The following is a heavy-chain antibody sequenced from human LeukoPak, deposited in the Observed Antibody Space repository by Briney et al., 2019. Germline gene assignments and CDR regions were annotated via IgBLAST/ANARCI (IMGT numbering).Heavy chain of an antibody. CDR2: VYYTGST. J-gene: IGHJ4*02. CDR3: ARKRTGDQGYYFDY. D-gene: IGHD3/OR15-3a*01. Sequence: PSETLSLTCSVSGGSVSSSDYYWAWIRQPPGKGLEWVGNVYYTGSTNYNPSLKTRVTISVDTSKNQFSLKVSSVTAADTAVYYCARKRTGDQGYYFDYWGQGTLVTVSS. CDR1: GGSVSSSDYY. V-gene: IGHV4-39*07.